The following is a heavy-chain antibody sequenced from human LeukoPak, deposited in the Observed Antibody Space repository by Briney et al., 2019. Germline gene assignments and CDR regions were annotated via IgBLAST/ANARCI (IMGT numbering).Heavy chain of an antibody. V-gene: IGHV4-59*01. CDR3: ASSVKRITIFGVVTRGLDY. Sequence: PSETLSLTCAVYGGSFSGYYWSWIRQPPGKGLEWIGYIYYSGSTNYNPSLKSRVTISVDTSKNQFSLKLSSVTAADTAVYYCASSVKRITIFGVVTRGLDYWGQGTLVTVSS. CDR2: IYYSGST. J-gene: IGHJ4*02. CDR1: GGSFSGYY. D-gene: IGHD3-3*01.